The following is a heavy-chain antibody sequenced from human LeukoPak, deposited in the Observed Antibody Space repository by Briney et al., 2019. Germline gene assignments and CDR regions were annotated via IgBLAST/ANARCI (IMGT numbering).Heavy chain of an antibody. J-gene: IGHJ6*03. Sequence: ASVKVSCKASGFTFTSYAMHWVRQAPGQRLEWMGWINAGNGNTKYSQKFQGRVTMTTDTSTSTAYMELRSLRSDDTAVYYCARGVPPGYYYYMDVWGKGTTVTVSS. V-gene: IGHV1-3*01. CDR3: ARGVPPGYYYYMDV. CDR1: GFTFTSYA. CDR2: INAGNGNT.